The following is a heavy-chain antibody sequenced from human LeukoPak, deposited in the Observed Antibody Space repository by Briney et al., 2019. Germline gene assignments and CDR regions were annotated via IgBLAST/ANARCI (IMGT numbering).Heavy chain of an antibody. CDR3: ARDTPDCNSTTCYYYFDY. Sequence: PSETLSLTCTVSGGSISSSTYYWGWIRQPPGKGLEWIGFIHDSGRSNHNPSLKSRVDISVDTSKNQFSLKWSSVTTADTAVYYCARDTPDCNSTTCYYYFDYWSQGTLVTVSS. J-gene: IGHJ4*02. CDR2: IHDSGRS. V-gene: IGHV4-61*01. D-gene: IGHD2-2*01. CDR1: GGSISSSTYY.